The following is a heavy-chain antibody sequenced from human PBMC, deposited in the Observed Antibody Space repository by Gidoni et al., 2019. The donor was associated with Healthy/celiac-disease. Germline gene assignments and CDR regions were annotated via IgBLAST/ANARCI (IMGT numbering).Heavy chain of an antibody. J-gene: IGHJ4*02. V-gene: IGHV4-38-2*01. CDR3: ARSTGQWLETGLYYFDY. CDR1: GYSISSGYY. CDR2: IYHSGST. Sequence: QVQLQESGPGLVKPSETLSLTCAVSGYSISSGYYWGWIRQPPGKGLEWIGSIYHSGSTYYNPSLKSRVTISVDTSKNQFSLKLSSVTAADTAVYYCARSTGQWLETGLYYFDYWGQGTLVTVSS. D-gene: IGHD6-19*01.